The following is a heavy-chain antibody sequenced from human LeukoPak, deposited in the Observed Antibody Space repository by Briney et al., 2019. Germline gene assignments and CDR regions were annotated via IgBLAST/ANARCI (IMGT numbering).Heavy chain of an antibody. J-gene: IGHJ4*02. CDR1: GFTFSSYW. CDR2: IKQDGSEK. CDR3: ARGIYYDSSGYWSYYFDY. V-gene: IGHV3-7*04. Sequence: PGGSLRLSCAASGFTFSSYWMSWVRQAPGKGLEWVANIKQDGSEKYYVDSVKGRFTISRDNAKNSLYLQMNSLRAEDTAVYYCARGIYYDSSGYWSYYFDYWGQGTLVTVSS. D-gene: IGHD3-22*01.